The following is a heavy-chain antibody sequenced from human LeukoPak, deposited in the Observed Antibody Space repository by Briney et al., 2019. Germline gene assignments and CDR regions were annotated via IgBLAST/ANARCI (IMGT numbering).Heavy chain of an antibody. D-gene: IGHD2-2*01. CDR3: ASSAYCSSTSCYQDEYGMDV. J-gene: IGHJ6*02. CDR2: INPNSGGT. CDR1: GYTFTGYY. Sequence: ASVKVSCTASGYTFTGYYMHWVRQAPGQGLEWMGWINPNSGGTNYAQKFQGRVTMTRDTSISTAYMELSRLRSDDTAVYYCASSAYCSSTSCYQDEYGMDVWGQGTTVTVSS. V-gene: IGHV1-2*02.